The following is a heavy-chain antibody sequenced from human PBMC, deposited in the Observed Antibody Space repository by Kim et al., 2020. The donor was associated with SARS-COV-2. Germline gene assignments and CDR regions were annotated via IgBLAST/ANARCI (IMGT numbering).Heavy chain of an antibody. CDR1: GGSFSGYY. D-gene: IGHD3-10*01. V-gene: IGHV4-34*01. CDR3: ARVRVRVGGMDV. CDR2: INHSGST. Sequence: SETLSLTCAVYGGSFSGYYWSWIRQPPGKGLEWIGEINHSGSTNYNPSLKSRVTISVDTSKNQFSLKLSSVTAADTAVYYCARVRVRVGGMDVWGQGTTVTVSS. J-gene: IGHJ6*02.